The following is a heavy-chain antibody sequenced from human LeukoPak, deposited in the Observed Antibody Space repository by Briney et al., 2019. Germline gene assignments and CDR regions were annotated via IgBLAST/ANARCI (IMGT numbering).Heavy chain of an antibody. D-gene: IGHD2-21*01. CDR3: AKQKDIVVVIATFDY. V-gene: IGHV3-66*04. Sequence: GGSLRLSCAASGFTVSSNYINWVRQAPGKGLEWVSLIYGSTSADYADSVKGRFTISRDTSMNTVYLQMNSLRAEDTAVYYCAKQKDIVVVIATFDYWGQGTLVTVSS. CDR2: IYGSTSA. CDR1: GFTVSSNY. J-gene: IGHJ4*02.